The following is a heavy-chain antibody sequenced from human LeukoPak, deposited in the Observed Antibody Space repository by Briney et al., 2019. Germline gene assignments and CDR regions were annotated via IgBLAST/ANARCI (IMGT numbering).Heavy chain of an antibody. CDR3: ARGLRYFDWLFRDAFDI. V-gene: IGHV3-66*01. CDR2: IYSGGST. J-gene: IGHJ3*02. Sequence: GGSLRLSCAASGFTVSSNHMSWVRQAPGKGLEWVSVIYSGGSTYYADSVKGRFTISRDNSKNTLYLQMNSLRAEDTAVYYCARGLRYFDWLFRDAFDIWGQGTMVTVSS. D-gene: IGHD3-9*01. CDR1: GFTVSSNH.